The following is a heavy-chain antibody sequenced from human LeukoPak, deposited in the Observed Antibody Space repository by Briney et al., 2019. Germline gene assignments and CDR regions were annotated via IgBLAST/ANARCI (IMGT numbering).Heavy chain of an antibody. Sequence: PSETLSLTCTVSGGSISSGDYYWSWIRQPPGKGLEWIGEINHSGSTNYNPSLKSRVTISVDTSKNQFSLKLSSVTAADTAVYYCARARTDCSSTSCLGYYFDYWGQGTLVTVSS. V-gene: IGHV4-39*07. D-gene: IGHD2-2*01. CDR1: GGSISSGDYY. J-gene: IGHJ4*02. CDR3: ARARTDCSSTSCLGYYFDY. CDR2: INHSGST.